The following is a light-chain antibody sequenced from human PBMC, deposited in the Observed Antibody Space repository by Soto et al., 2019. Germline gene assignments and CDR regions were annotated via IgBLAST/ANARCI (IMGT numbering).Light chain of an antibody. Sequence: QSALTQPRSVSGSPGQSVTISCTGTSSDVGNYIYVSWYQQHPGKAPKLMIYDVSKRPSGVPDRFSGSKSDNTASLTISGLQAEDEGDYYCCSYAGSYIFVFGTGTKVTVL. CDR3: CSYAGSYIFV. CDR1: SSDVGNYIY. CDR2: DVS. V-gene: IGLV2-11*01. J-gene: IGLJ1*01.